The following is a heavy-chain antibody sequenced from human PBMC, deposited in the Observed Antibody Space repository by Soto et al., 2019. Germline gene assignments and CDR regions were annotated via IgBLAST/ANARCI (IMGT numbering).Heavy chain of an antibody. V-gene: IGHV4-31*03. CDR2: IYYSGST. J-gene: IGHJ6*02. CDR3: ARVSRDYYYYCMDV. Sequence: QVQLQESCPGLVKPSQTLSLTCTVSGGSISSGGYYWSWIRQHPGKGLEWIGYIYYSGSTYYNPSLKSRVTISVDTSKNQFSLKLSSVTAADTAVYYCARVSRDYYYYCMDVWGQGTTVTVSS. CDR1: GGSISSGGYY.